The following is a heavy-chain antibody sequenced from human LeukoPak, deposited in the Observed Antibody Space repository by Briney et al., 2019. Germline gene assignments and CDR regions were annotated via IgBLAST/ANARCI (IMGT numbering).Heavy chain of an antibody. J-gene: IGHJ4*02. Sequence: GGSLRLSCAASGFTFSTYAMSWVRQAPGKGLEWVSGISGSGGSTYYADSVKGRFTISRDNSKNTLYLQMNSLRAEDTAVYYCTTLIGLSEDYTDSWGQGVLVTVSS. D-gene: IGHD3-9*01. CDR2: ISGSGGST. CDR3: TTLIGLSEDYTDS. V-gene: IGHV3-23*01. CDR1: GFTFSTYA.